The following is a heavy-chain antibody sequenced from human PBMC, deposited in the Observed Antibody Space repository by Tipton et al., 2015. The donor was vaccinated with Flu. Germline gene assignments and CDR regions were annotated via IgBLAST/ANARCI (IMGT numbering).Heavy chain of an antibody. CDR3: ARDIFGYGNFDS. CDR2: IYPSGTT. J-gene: IGHJ4*02. D-gene: IGHD3-3*02. V-gene: IGHV4-39*01. Sequence: TLSLTCTVSCGSIRSTNYFCAWIRQPPGKRLELIGSIYPSGTTYYNPSLKSRVTISVDTSKSQFSLMLRSVTAADTAVYYCARDIFGYGNFDSWGQGTLVTVSS. CDR1: CGSIRSTNYF.